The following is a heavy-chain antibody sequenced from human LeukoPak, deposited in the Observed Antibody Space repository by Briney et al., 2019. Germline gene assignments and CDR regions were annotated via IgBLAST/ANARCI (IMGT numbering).Heavy chain of an antibody. D-gene: IGHD2-2*01. Sequence: ASVKVSCKAPGYTFTGYYMHWVRQAPGQGLEWMGWINPNSGGTNYAQKFQGRVTMTRDTSISTAYMELSRLRSDDTAVYYCARVRRYCSSTSCTGYNWFDPWGQGTLVTVSS. CDR3: ARVRRYCSSTSCTGYNWFDP. CDR2: INPNSGGT. J-gene: IGHJ5*02. CDR1: GYTFTGYY. V-gene: IGHV1-2*02.